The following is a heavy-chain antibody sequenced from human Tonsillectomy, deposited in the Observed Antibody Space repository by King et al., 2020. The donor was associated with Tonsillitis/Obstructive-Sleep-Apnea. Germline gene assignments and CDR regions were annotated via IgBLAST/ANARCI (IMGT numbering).Heavy chain of an antibody. CDR3: AKETFAEAGTPVIFHFYMDV. J-gene: IGHJ6*03. CDR1: GFTFRTYA. Sequence: VQLVESGGGVVQPGRSLRLSCAASGFTFRTYAMHWVRQAPGKGLEWVSLISYDGSNKYYADSVKGRFTISRDNSKNTLSLQVNSLRAEDTGLYFCAKETFAEAGTPVIFHFYMDVWGKGTTVTVSS. D-gene: IGHD6-13*01. V-gene: IGHV3-30*18. CDR2: ISYDGSNK.